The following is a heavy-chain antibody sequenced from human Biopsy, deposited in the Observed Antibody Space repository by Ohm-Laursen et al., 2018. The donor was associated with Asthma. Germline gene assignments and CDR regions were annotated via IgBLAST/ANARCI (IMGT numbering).Heavy chain of an antibody. J-gene: IGHJ5*02. CDR3: ARGQKSAGDRWFDP. CDR2: IKEDGSEK. V-gene: IGHV3-7*03. Sequence: SLRLSCTASGFTFSTSWMTWVRQAPGNGLEWVANIKEDGSEKNYVDSVKGRFTISRDNGKNSLYLQMNSLRADDTAVYYCARGQKSAGDRWFDPWGQGTLVTVSS. D-gene: IGHD6-13*01. CDR1: GFTFSTSW.